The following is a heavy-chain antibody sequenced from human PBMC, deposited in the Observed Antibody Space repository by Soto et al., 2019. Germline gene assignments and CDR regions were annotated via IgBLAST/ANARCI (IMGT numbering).Heavy chain of an antibody. D-gene: IGHD6-13*01. CDR2: ISSSSRFI. V-gene: IGHV3-21*01. Sequence: ESGGGLVKPGGSLRLSCAASGFTFRSYSMDWVRQAPGKGLEWVSSISSSSRFINYAESLKGRFTISRDNAKNSLYLQMNSLRAEDTAVYYCARGNIIAAAGEVMDVWGKGTTVTVSS. CDR3: ARGNIIAAAGEVMDV. CDR1: GFTFRSYS. J-gene: IGHJ6*03.